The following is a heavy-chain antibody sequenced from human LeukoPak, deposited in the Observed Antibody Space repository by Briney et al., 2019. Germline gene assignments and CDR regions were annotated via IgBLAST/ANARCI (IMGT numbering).Heavy chain of an antibody. CDR2: ISGSGGST. V-gene: IGHV3-23*01. CDR1: GFTFSSYA. D-gene: IGHD3-9*01. J-gene: IGHJ4*02. CDR3: AKESPYYDILTGLDY. Sequence: GGSLRLSCAASGFTFSSYAMSWVRQAPGKGLEWVSAISGSGGSTYYADSVKGRFTIFRDNSKSTLYLQMNSLRAEDTAVYYCAKESPYYDILTGLDYWGQGTLVTVSS.